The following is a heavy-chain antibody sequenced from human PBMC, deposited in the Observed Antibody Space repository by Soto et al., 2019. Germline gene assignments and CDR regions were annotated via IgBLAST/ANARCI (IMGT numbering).Heavy chain of an antibody. D-gene: IGHD3-16*02. CDR2: ISSSSSYI. V-gene: IGHV3-21*04. J-gene: IGHJ4*02. Sequence: GGSLRLSCAASGLTFTSYSMNWVRQAPGKGLEWVSSISSSSSYIYYADSVKGRFTISRDNAKNSLYLQMNSLRAEDTAVYYCARGDDYVWGSYRFDYWGRGTLVTVSS. CDR3: ARGDDYVWGSYRFDY. CDR1: GLTFTSYS.